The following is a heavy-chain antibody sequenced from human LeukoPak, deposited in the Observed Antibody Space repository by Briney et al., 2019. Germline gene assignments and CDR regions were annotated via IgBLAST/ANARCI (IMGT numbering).Heavy chain of an antibody. CDR3: ARGGITMIDEYYFDY. Sequence: ASVKVSCKASGGTFSSYAISWVRQAPGQGLEWMGRIITILGIANYAQKFQGRVTITADKYTSTAYMELSSLRAEDTAVYYCARGGITMIDEYYFDYWGQGTLVTVSS. V-gene: IGHV1-69*04. D-gene: IGHD3-22*01. CDR2: IITILGIA. CDR1: GGTFSSYA. J-gene: IGHJ4*02.